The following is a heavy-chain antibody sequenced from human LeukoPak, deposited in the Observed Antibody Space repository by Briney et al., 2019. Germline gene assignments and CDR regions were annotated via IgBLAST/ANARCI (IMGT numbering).Heavy chain of an antibody. J-gene: IGHJ5*02. CDR3: ARGVDNWFDP. Sequence: SVKVYCKASGGTFSSYDISWVRQAPGQGLEWMGGIIPIFGTANYAQKFQGRVTITADESTSTAYMELSSLRSEDTAVYYCARGVDNWFDPWGQGTLVTVSS. D-gene: IGHD2-21*01. V-gene: IGHV1-69*01. CDR2: IIPIFGTA. CDR1: GGTFSSYD.